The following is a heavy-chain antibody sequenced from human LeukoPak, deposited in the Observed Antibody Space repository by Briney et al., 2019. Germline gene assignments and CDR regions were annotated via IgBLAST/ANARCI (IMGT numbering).Heavy chain of an antibody. J-gene: IGHJ5*02. CDR3: ARRKLPLTGSTGYDWFDP. D-gene: IGHD3-9*01. V-gene: IGHV1-69*02. CDR2: IMPILNRT. Sequence: GASVKVSCKASGGNFNNFPISWVRQAPGQGLDWMGRIMPILNRTTYAQKFQDRVTITADKSTATAYMEMSSLTFDDTAVYYCARRKLPLTGSTGYDWFDPWGQGTLVTVSS. CDR1: GGNFNNFP.